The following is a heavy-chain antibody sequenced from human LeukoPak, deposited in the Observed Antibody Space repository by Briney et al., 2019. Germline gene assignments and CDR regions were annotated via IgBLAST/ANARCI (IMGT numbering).Heavy chain of an antibody. V-gene: IGHV1-24*01. CDR2: FDAEDGET. J-gene: IGHJ6*03. Sequence: VASVKVSCKVSGYTLTELSMHWVRQAPGKGGEWMGGFDAEDGETIYAQKFQGRVTMTEDTSTDTAYMELSSLRSEDTAVYYCATDRGKYYYMDVWGKGTTVTVSS. CDR1: GYTLTELS. CDR3: ATDRGKYYYMDV.